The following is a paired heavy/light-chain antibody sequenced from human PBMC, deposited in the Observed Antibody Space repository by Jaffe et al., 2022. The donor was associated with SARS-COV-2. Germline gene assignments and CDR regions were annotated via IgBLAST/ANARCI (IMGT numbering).Heavy chain of an antibody. CDR1: GFTFSSYW. J-gene: IGHJ4*02. D-gene: IGHD5-18*01. V-gene: IGHV3-74*01. Sequence: EVQLVESGGGLVQPGGSLRLSCAVSGFTFSSYWIHWVRQGPGKGLEWVSRIKSDGSRSSYADSVKGRFTISRDIAKNTVYLLMDSLRAEDTAVYHCARGGQYSYGSLDFWGQGTLVTVSS. CDR3: ARGGQYSYGSLDF. CDR2: IKSDGSRS.
Light chain of an antibody. J-gene: IGLJ1*01. Sequence: QSALTQPASVSGSPGQSITISCTGTSGDVGDYNYVSWYQQHPGKAPKLMIYDVSNRPSGVSSRFSGSKSGNTASLIISGLQAEDEADYYCCSYTSSSTYYVFATGTKVTVL. CDR2: DVS. CDR1: SGDVGDYNY. V-gene: IGLV2-14*01. CDR3: CSYTSSSTYYV.